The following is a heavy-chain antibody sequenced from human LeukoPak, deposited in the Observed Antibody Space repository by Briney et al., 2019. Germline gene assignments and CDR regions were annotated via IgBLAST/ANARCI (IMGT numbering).Heavy chain of an antibody. V-gene: IGHV1-3*01. CDR1: GYTFTSYA. CDR2: INAGSGDT. D-gene: IGHD5-24*01. J-gene: IGHJ4*02. CDR3: ARASRDGYNYGLDY. Sequence: ASVKVSCKASGYTFTSYAMHWVRQAPGQRLEWMGWINAGSGDTKYSQKSQGRVTITRDTSASTAYMELSSLRSEDTAVYYCARASRDGYNYGLDYWGQGTLVTVSS.